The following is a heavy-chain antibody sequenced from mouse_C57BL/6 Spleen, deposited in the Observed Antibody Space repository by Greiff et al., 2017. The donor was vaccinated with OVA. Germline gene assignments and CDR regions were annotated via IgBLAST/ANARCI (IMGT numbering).Heavy chain of an antibody. Sequence: EVQLVESEGGLVQPGSSMTLSCTASGFTFSDYYMAWVRQVPEKGLEWVENINYDGSSTYYLDSLKSRCIISRDSAKNILYQQMSSLKDEDTATYYCARDRRGDYLHCWGQDTTLTISS. D-gene: IGHD1-1*02. CDR3: ARDRRGDYLHC. CDR1: GFTFSDYY. J-gene: IGHJ2*01. CDR2: INYDGSST. V-gene: IGHV5-16*01.